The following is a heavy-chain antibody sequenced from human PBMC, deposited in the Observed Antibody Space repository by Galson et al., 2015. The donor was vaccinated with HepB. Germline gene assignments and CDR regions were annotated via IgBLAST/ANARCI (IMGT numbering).Heavy chain of an antibody. V-gene: IGHV3-23*01. CDR3: VKESNYNPLTGPFYFNYGMDA. Sequence: SLILACAASGFTFDNYAMTWVRQTPGKGLEWVSSISGNGASTYYAESVKGRFTISRDNSHATLHLQMNSLRAEDAALYYCVKESNYNPLTGPFYFNYGMDAWGQGTTVTVSS. J-gene: IGHJ6*02. D-gene: IGHD3-9*01. CDR2: ISGNGAST. CDR1: GFTFDNYA.